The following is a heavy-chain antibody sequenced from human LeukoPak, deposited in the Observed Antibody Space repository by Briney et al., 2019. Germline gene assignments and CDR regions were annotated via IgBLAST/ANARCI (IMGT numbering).Heavy chain of an antibody. CDR3: AXYNXVCXANXCXXAYRSCFGH. V-gene: IGHV3-23*01. D-gene: IGHD3-16*01. J-gene: IGHJ4*02. Sequence: PGGSLRLSCAASGFTFSSYAMSWVRQAPGKGLEWVSAISGSGGSAYYADSVKGRFTISRDNSMNTLYLQVNSLRAEDTGVYYCAXYNXVCXANXCXXAYRSCFGHWGQGALVTASS. CDR1: GFTFSSYA. CDR2: ISGSGGSA.